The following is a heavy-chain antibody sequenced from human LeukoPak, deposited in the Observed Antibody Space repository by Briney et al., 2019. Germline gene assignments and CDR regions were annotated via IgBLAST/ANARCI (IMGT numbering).Heavy chain of an antibody. CDR1: GGSISSGGYS. V-gene: IGHV4-30-4*07. Sequence: SQTLSLTCAVSGGSISSGGYSWSWIRQPPGKGLEWIGYIYYSGSTYYNPSLKSRVTISVDTSKNQFSLKLSSVTAADTAVYYCARITTEDYVWGSYRYGPFDYWGQGTLVTVSS. CDR3: ARITTEDYVWGSYRYGPFDY. CDR2: IYYSGST. D-gene: IGHD3-16*02. J-gene: IGHJ4*02.